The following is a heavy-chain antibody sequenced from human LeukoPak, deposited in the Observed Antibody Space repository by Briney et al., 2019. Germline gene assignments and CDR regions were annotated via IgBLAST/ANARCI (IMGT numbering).Heavy chain of an antibody. Sequence: SETLSLTCTVSGSMYNYYWSWIRQPPGKGLEWIGYIHYNGITNYNPSLKTRVTTSLDTSKNQVSLNLNSVTAADTAVYYCARHISSGGTYAHFDYWGQGTLVTVSS. V-gene: IGHV4-59*08. J-gene: IGHJ4*02. D-gene: IGHD1-26*01. CDR1: GSMYNYY. CDR2: IHYNGIT. CDR3: ARHISSGGTYAHFDY.